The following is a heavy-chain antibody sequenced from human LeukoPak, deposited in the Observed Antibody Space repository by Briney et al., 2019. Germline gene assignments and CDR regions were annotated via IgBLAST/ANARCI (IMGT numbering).Heavy chain of an antibody. CDR3: APLGSFDY. V-gene: IGHV3-30*01. CDR2: ISYDGSNK. Sequence: GRSLRLSGAASGFTFSSYAMHWVRQAPGKGLEWVAVISYDGSNKYYADSVKGRFTISRDNSKNTLYLQMNSLRAEDTAVYYCAPLGSFDYWGQGTLVTVSS. J-gene: IGHJ4*02. CDR1: GFTFSSYA.